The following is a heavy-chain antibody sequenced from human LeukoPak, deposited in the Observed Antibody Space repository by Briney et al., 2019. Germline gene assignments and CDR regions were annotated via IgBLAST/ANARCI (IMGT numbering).Heavy chain of an antibody. CDR1: GFTFNNYW. Sequence: GGSLRLSCEVSGFTFNNYWMSWVRQAPGKGPEWVAHIKENGNEQYYADSVKGRFTISRDNAKNSLYLQMNSLRDEDTAVYYCASGSSSWYEYYFDYWGQGTLVTVSS. CDR3: ASGSSSWYEYYFDY. V-gene: IGHV3-7*01. J-gene: IGHJ4*02. CDR2: IKENGNEQ. D-gene: IGHD6-13*01.